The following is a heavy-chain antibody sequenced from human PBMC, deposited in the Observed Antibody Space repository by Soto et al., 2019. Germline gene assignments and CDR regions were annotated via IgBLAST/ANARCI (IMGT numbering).Heavy chain of an antibody. D-gene: IGHD4-17*01. CDR1: GGTFSSYT. J-gene: IGHJ4*02. V-gene: IGHV1-69*02. CDR3: AISRDYGDYTFDY. CDR2: IIPILGIA. Sequence: QVQLVQSGAEVKKPGSSVKVSCKASGGTFSSYTISWVRQAPGQGLEWMGRIIPILGIANYAQKFQGRVTITADKSTSTAYMELSSLRSEDTAVYYCAISRDYGDYTFDYWGRGALVTVSS.